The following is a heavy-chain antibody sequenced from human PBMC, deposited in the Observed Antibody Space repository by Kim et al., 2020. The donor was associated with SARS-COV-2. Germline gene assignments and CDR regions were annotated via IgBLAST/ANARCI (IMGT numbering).Heavy chain of an antibody. CDR1: GFTFSSYW. J-gene: IGHJ6*02. V-gene: IGHV3-7*01. CDR3: ARKLGGGVVITTNYYYGMDV. CDR2: IKQDGSAK. D-gene: IGHD3-22*01. Sequence: GGSLRLSCAASGFTFSSYWMSWVRQAPGKGLEWVANIKQDGSAKYYVDSVKGRFTISRDNAKNSLYLQMNSLRAEDTAVYYCARKLGGGVVITTNYYYGMDVWGQGTTVTVSS.